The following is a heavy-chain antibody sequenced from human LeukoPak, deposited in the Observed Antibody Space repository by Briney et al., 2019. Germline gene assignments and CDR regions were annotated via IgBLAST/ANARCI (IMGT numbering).Heavy chain of an antibody. CDR1: GFTFSNYG. Sequence: GGSLRLSCAASGFTFSNYGMSWVRQAPGKGLQWVSGISGSGGERYYTESVKGRFTISRDNSKNTLYLQMNSLRAEDTAVYYCAREKTTFFGVAEYWGQGTLVTVSS. CDR2: ISGSGGER. V-gene: IGHV3-23*01. D-gene: IGHD3-3*01. J-gene: IGHJ4*02. CDR3: AREKTTFFGVAEY.